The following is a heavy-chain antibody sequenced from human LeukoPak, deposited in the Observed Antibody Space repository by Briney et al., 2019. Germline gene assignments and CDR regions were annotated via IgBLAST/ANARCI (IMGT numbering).Heavy chain of an antibody. D-gene: IGHD6-19*01. V-gene: IGHV3-21*01. J-gene: IGHJ6*03. Sequence: GGSLRLSCATSGFTFSAYSMNWVRQAPGKGLEWVSSISGSSIYINYADSVKGRFTISSDNAKNSLYLQMNSLRAEDTAVYYCARDILGYSSGWYYYYYYYMDVWGKGTTVTVSS. CDR3: ARDILGYSSGWYYYYYYYMDV. CDR1: GFTFSAYS. CDR2: ISGSSIYI.